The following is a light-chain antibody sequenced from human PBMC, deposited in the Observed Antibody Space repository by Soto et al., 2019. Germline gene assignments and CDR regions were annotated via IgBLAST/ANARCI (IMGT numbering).Light chain of an antibody. V-gene: IGKV1-8*01. CDR2: AAS. Sequence: AIRMTQSPSSLSASTGDRVTITCRASQGISSYLAWYQQKPGKAPKLLIYAASTLQSGVPSRFSGSGSGTDFTPTIRCLQSEDFATDYCQQYYSYPITFGGGTKVEIK. CDR3: QQYYSYPIT. CDR1: QGISSY. J-gene: IGKJ4*01.